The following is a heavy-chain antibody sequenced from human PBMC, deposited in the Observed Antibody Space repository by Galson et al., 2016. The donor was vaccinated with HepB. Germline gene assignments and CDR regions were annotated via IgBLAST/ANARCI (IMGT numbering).Heavy chain of an antibody. J-gene: IGHJ5*02. CDR1: GFTLRSYA. D-gene: IGHD3-9*01. Sequence: SLRLSCAASGFTLRSYAMSWVRQAPGKGLEWVSVSSGNGGSTYYADSVKGRFTISRDNSKNTLYLQMDSLRAEDTAVYYCARGALRYLDYLLGPFDPWGQGTLVTVSS. CDR3: ARGALRYLDYLLGPFDP. CDR2: SSGNGGST. V-gene: IGHV3-23*01.